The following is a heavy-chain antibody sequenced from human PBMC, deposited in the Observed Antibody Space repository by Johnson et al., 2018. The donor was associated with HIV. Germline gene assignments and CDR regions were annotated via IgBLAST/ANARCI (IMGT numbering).Heavy chain of an antibody. CDR2: ISYDGTNT. Sequence: QVQLVESGGGLVQPGGSLRLSCAASGFTFTNNAIHWVRQAPGKGLEWVAVISYDGTNTYYADSVQGRFTISRDNSRNTVFLQMIILRPKDTAMYYCASGVTARAPLLIWGQGTMVTVSS. D-gene: IGHD6-6*01. CDR3: ASGVTARAPLLI. J-gene: IGHJ3*02. CDR1: GFTFTNNA. V-gene: IGHV3-30*04.